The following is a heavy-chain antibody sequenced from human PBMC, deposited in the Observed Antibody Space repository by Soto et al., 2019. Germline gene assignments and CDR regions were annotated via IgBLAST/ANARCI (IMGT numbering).Heavy chain of an antibody. D-gene: IGHD3-10*01. CDR3: ASKSYGTDNYYGMDV. V-gene: IGHV1-46*01. Sequence: GASVKVSCKASGYTFTSYYMHWVRQAPGQGLEWMGIVNPSGGSTSHAQKFQGRVTMTRDTSTSTVYMELSSLRSEDTAVYYCASKSYGTDNYYGMDVWGQGTTVTVSS. CDR2: VNPSGGST. CDR1: GYTFTSYY. J-gene: IGHJ6*02.